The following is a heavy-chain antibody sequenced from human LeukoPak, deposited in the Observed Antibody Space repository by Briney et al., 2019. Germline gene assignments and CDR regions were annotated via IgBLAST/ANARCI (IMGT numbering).Heavy chain of an antibody. D-gene: IGHD3-22*01. CDR2: IKQDGSEK. V-gene: IGHV3-7*01. CDR3: ARDRDYYDSSGFDY. J-gene: IGHJ4*02. CDR1: GFTFSSHW. Sequence: PGGSLRLSCAASGFTFSSHWMSWVRQAPGKGLEWVANIKQDGSEKYYVDSVKGRFTISRDNAKNSLYLQMNSLRAEDTAVYYCARDRDYYDSSGFDYWGQGTLVTVSS.